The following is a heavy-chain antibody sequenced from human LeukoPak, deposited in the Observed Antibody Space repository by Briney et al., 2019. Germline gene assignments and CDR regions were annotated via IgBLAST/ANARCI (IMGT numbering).Heavy chain of an antibody. V-gene: IGHV1-18*01. J-gene: IGHJ4*02. CDR3: ATRVDRLWCYHPLTY. CDR2: ISAYNGNT. Sequence: ASVKVSCNASGYTFTSYGISWVRQAPGQGLEWMGWISAYNGNTNYAQKLQGRVTMTTDTSTSTAYMELRSLRSDDTAVYYCATRVDRLWCYHPLTYWGQGTLVTVSS. CDR1: GYTFTSYG. D-gene: IGHD2-21*01.